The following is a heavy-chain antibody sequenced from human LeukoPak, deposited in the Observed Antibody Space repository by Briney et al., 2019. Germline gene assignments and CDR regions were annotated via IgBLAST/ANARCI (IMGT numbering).Heavy chain of an antibody. V-gene: IGHV3-21*01. Sequence: GGSLRLSCAASGFTFSSYSMNWVRQAPGKGLEWVSSISSSSSYIYYADSVKGRFTISRDNAKNSLYLQMNSLRAEDTAVYYCARVHGRHYYYYMDVWGKGTTVTVSS. CDR2: ISSSSSYI. CDR3: ARVHGRHYYYYMDV. CDR1: GFTFSSYS. J-gene: IGHJ6*03.